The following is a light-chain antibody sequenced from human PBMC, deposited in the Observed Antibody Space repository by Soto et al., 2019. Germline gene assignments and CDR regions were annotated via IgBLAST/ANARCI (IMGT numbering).Light chain of an antibody. CDR1: ISDVGGHNA. CDR3: SSYAGSNNFV. V-gene: IGLV2-14*01. Sequence: QSALTQPASVSGSPGQSITISCTGTISDVGGHNAVPWYRQGPGRAPNLVIYDVTNRPSRVSNRFSGSKSGNTASLTVSGLQADDEDHYYCSSYAGSNNFVLGTGTKVTVL. CDR2: DVT. J-gene: IGLJ1*01.